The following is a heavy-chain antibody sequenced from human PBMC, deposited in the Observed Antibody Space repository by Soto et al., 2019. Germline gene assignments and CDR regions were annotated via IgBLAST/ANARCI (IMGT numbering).Heavy chain of an antibody. V-gene: IGHV3-21*01. CDR1: GFTFSSYT. CDR2: ISSSRTYI. Sequence: LRLSCAASGFTFSSYTMNWVRQAPGKGLEWVSSISSSRTYIHYADSVKGRFTISRDNAKNSLYLQMNSLRAEDTAVYFCAKGSPYNWFDSWGQGTLVTVSS. D-gene: IGHD1-26*01. J-gene: IGHJ5*01. CDR3: AKGSPYNWFDS.